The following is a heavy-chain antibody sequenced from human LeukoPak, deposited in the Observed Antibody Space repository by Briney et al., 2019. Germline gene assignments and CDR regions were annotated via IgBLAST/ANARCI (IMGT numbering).Heavy chain of an antibody. J-gene: IGHJ4*02. CDR2: ISDSGST. CDR1: GGSLSTHH. CDR3: ARGYDSSAYYPFNY. V-gene: IGHV4-59*11. Sequence: SETLSLTCVVSGGSLSTHHWGWIRQSPGRGLEWIGYISDSGSTNYNPSLKSRVTISVDTSKNQFSLMLSSVTAADTAVYYCARGYDSSAYYPFNYWGQGTLVTVSS. D-gene: IGHD3-22*01.